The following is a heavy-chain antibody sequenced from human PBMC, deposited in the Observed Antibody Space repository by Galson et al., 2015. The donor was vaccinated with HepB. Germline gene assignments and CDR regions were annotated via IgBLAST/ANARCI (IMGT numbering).Heavy chain of an antibody. Sequence: SLRLSCAASRFTFSSYTMHWVRQVPGKGLEWVAVISSDGSNKYYADSVKGRFTISRDNSKNTLYLQMNSLRPEDTAVYYCARDRKDGYYIDDWGQGTLVTVSS. V-gene: IGHV3-30-3*01. CDR2: ISSDGSNK. D-gene: IGHD5-24*01. CDR1: RFTFSSYT. J-gene: IGHJ4*02. CDR3: ARDRKDGYYIDD.